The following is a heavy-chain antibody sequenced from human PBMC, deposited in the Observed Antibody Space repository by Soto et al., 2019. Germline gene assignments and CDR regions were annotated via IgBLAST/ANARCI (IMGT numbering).Heavy chain of an antibody. V-gene: IGHV3-20*04. CDR3: VRHNNDTTSFEH. Sequence: ELQLVESGGGVMRPGGSLRLSCEGSGFNFGDDSMAWVRQAPGKGLEWVSGINWNSAGTSYAEFLRGRFTIARDNARNSLFMQMHRLRADDTAVCYCVRHNNDTTSFEHWGQGTLVTVSS. CDR1: GFNFGDDS. J-gene: IGHJ4*02. D-gene: IGHD1-1*01. CDR2: INWNSAGT.